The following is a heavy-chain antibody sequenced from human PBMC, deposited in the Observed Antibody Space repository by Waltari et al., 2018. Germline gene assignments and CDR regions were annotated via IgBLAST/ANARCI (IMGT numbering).Heavy chain of an antibody. D-gene: IGHD6-13*01. Sequence: QVQLQESRPGFVKPSQPLSLTCTVSGRSISSGSYYWTWIRQPPGKGLEWIGYIYTSGSTNYNPSLKSRVTISVDTSKNQFSLKLSSVTAADTAVYYCARETGDSSSWYWDWFDPWGQGTLVTVSS. CDR1: GRSISSGSYY. J-gene: IGHJ5*02. V-gene: IGHV4-61*09. CDR2: IYTSGST. CDR3: ARETGDSSSWYWDWFDP.